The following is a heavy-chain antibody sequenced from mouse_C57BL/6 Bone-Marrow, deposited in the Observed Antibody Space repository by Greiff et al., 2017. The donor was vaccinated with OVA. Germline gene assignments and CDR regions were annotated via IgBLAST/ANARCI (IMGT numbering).Heavy chain of an antibody. D-gene: IGHD4-1*01. Sequence: VNVVESGAELVRPGTSVKVSCKASGYAFTNYLIEWVKQRPGQGLEWIGVINPGSGGTNYNEKFKGKATLTADKSSSTAYMQLSSLTSEDSAVYFCARRANWDEGAMDYWGQGTSVTVSS. CDR1: GYAFTNYL. CDR3: ARRANWDEGAMDY. J-gene: IGHJ4*01. V-gene: IGHV1-54*01. CDR2: INPGSGGT.